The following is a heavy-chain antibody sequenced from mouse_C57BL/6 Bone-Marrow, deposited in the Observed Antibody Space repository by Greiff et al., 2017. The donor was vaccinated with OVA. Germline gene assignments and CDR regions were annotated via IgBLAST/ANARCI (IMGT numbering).Heavy chain of an antibody. CDR2: ISYDGSN. Sequence: EVKLQESGPGLVKPSQSLSLTCSVTGYSITSGYYWNWIRQFPGNKLEWMGYISYDGSNNYNPSLKNRISITRDTSKNQFFLKLNSVTTEDTATYYCAKYYDGYYLDYWGQGTSVTVSS. CDR1: GYSITSGYY. J-gene: IGHJ4*01. D-gene: IGHD2-3*01. V-gene: IGHV3-6*01. CDR3: AKYYDGYYLDY.